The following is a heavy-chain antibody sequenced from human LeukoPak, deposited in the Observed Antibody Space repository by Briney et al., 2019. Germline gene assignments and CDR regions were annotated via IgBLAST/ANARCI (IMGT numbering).Heavy chain of an antibody. J-gene: IGHJ4*02. CDR2: IIPIFGTA. V-gene: IGHV1-69*05. CDR3: AREPFGSGLYGFDY. Sequence: ASVKVSCKASGGTFSSYAISWVRQAPGQGLEWMGRIIPIFGTANYAQKFQGRVTITTDESTSTAYMELSSLRSEDTAVYYCAREPFGSGLYGFDYWGQGTLVTVSS. D-gene: IGHD6-19*01. CDR1: GGTFSSYA.